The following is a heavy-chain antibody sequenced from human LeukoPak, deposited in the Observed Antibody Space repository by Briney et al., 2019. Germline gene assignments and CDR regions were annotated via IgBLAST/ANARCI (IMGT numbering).Heavy chain of an antibody. Sequence: PGGSLRLSCAASGFTFSSYWMHWVRQAPGKGLVWVSRINSDGSSTSYADPVKGRFTISRDNAKNTLYLQMNSLRAEDTAVYYCARVNTMVRGVILGPKNWFDPWGQGTLVTVSS. CDR1: GFTFSSYW. J-gene: IGHJ5*02. CDR3: ARVNTMVRGVILGPKNWFDP. CDR2: INSDGSST. V-gene: IGHV3-74*01. D-gene: IGHD3-10*01.